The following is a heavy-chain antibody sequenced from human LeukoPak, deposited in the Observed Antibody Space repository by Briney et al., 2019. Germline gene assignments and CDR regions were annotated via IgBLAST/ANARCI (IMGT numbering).Heavy chain of an antibody. CDR2: IYYSGTT. V-gene: IGHV4-39*01. J-gene: IGHJ3*02. Sequence: SETLSLTCTVSGGSISSSNAYWGWIRQPPGKGLEWIGSIYYSGTTYYTPSLKSRVTISVDTSKNQFSLKLNSVTAADTAVYYCASYSSRWEAGAFDIWGQGTVVTVSS. CDR3: ASYSSRWEAGAFDI. CDR1: GGSISSSNAY. D-gene: IGHD6-13*01.